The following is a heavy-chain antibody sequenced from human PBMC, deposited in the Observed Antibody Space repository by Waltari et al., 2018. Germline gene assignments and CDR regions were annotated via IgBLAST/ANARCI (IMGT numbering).Heavy chain of an antibody. CDR2: IYYTGIT. J-gene: IGHJ5*02. Sequence: QVQPQESGPSLLQPSETLSLICTVSGGSISGFYWRWARQPPGKGLDWIGYIYYTGITNFNPSRKSRVTMSVDTSKNQISLKLSSVTAADTAFYDCAGGGGGDWEWFDPWGQGTLVTVSS. CDR3: AGGGGGDWEWFDP. CDR1: GGSISGFY. D-gene: IGHD2-21*02. V-gene: IGHV4-59*01.